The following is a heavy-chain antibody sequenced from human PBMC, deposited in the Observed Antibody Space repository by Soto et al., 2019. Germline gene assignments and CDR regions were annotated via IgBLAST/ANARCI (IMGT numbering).Heavy chain of an antibody. Sequence: DVQLVESGGGLIQPGESLRLSCAAFGLTVSGKKYVAWFRQPPGKGLEWVSALYDVDGSFYADSVKGRFTTSSDSSKTTVYLQMNGLRPDDTAVYYCASWHEREHAYDVWGQGTTVTVSS. CDR3: ASWHEREHAYDV. D-gene: IGHD1-1*01. CDR2: LYDVDGS. V-gene: IGHV3-53*01. CDR1: GLTVSGKKY. J-gene: IGHJ3*01.